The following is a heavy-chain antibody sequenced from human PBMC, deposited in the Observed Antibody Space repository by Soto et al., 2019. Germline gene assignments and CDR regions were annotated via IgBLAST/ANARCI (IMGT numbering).Heavy chain of an antibody. CDR3: ARHNYGSGSTLFDY. CDR1: GGSISSYY. CDR2: IYYSGST. D-gene: IGHD3-10*01. J-gene: IGHJ4*02. V-gene: IGHV4-59*08. Sequence: SETLSLTCTVSGGSISSYYWSWIRQPPGKGLEWIGYIYYSGSTNYNPSLKSRVTISVDTSKNQFSLKLNSMTAADTAVYYCARHNYGSGSTLFDYWGQGSLVTGSS.